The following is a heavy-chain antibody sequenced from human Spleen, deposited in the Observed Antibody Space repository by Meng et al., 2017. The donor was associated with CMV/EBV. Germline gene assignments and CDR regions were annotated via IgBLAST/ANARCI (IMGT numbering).Heavy chain of an antibody. CDR2: ISDDSGNT. CDR1: GFTFSSYA. CDR3: AKDAARQYYDSSGYYFDY. Sequence: GESLKISCAASGFTFSSYAMAWVRQAPGKGLEWASSISDDSGNTFYADSVRGRFTISRDNSKSTLHLQMNSLRVEDTAVYFCAKDAARQYYDSSGYYFDYWGLGTLVTVSS. J-gene: IGHJ4*02. D-gene: IGHD3-22*01. V-gene: IGHV3-23*01.